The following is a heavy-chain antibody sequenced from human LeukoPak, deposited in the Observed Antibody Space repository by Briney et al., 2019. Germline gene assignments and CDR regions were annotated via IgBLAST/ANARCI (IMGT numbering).Heavy chain of an antibody. Sequence: GGSLRLSCAASGFTFSHFWMSWVRQAPGKGLEWVAYIKKTGSETYYVDSVKGRFTITRDNTRNSLFLHMYSLRAEDTAVYYCARTGSQFDYWGQGTLVTVSS. J-gene: IGHJ4*02. V-gene: IGHV3-7*01. D-gene: IGHD7-27*01. CDR2: IKKTGSET. CDR1: GFTFSHFW. CDR3: ARTGSQFDY.